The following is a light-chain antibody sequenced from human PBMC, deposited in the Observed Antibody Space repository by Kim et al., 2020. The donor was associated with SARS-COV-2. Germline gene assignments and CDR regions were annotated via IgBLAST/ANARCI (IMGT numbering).Light chain of an antibody. CDR3: QQYSSSPAT. Sequence: EIVLTQSPGTLSLSPGERVTLSCRASQSVSSNYLAWYQQKHGQAPRLLIYGASSRATGIPDRFSGSGSGTDFTLTITRLEPEDFAVYYCQQYSSSPATFGQGTKVDIK. V-gene: IGKV3-20*01. CDR1: QSVSSNY. CDR2: GAS. J-gene: IGKJ1*01.